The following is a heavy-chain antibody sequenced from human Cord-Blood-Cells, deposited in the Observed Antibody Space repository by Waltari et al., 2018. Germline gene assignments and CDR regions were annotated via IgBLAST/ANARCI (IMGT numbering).Heavy chain of an antibody. CDR2: TYYRSKWYN. J-gene: IGHJ6*02. D-gene: IGHD6-6*01. CDR3: ARERGSSSSYYYYGMDV. Sequence: QVQLHQSVPGLVKPSLTLSLTCAIPGDSVPSNTAAWNWIRTSPSRGIEWLGRTYYRSKWYNDYAVSVKSRITINPDTSKNQFSLQLNSVTPEDTAVYYCARERGSSSSYYYYGMDVWGQGTTVTVSS. V-gene: IGHV6-1*01. CDR1: GDSVPSNTAA.